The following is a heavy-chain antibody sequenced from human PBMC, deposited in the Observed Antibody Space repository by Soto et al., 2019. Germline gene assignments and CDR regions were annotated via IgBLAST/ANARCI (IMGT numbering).Heavy chain of an antibody. CDR3: ARVRSIARSPYYFDY. J-gene: IGHJ4*02. CDR1: GGTFSSYA. D-gene: IGHD6-13*01. V-gene: IGHV1-69*13. Sequence: SVKVSGKASGGTFSSYAISWVRQAPGQGLEWMGGIIPIFGTANYAQKFQGRVTITADESTSTAYMELSSLRSEDTAVYYCARVRSIARSPYYFDYWGQGTLVTVSS. CDR2: IIPIFGTA.